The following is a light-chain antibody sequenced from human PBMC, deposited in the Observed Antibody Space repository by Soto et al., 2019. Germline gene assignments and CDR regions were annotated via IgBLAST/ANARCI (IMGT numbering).Light chain of an antibody. CDR2: AAS. Sequence: DIPMTQSPSSLSASVGDRVTITCRASQSISSYLNWYQQKPGKAPKHLIYAASSLQSGVPSRFSGSGSGTDFTLTISSLQPEDFATYYCQQSYSTPPTFGGGTKVEIK. CDR3: QQSYSTPPT. J-gene: IGKJ4*01. CDR1: QSISSY. V-gene: IGKV1-39*01.